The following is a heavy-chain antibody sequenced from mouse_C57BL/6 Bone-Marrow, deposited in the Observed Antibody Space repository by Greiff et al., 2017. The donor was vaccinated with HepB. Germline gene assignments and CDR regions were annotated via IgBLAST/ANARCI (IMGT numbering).Heavy chain of an antibody. Sequence: QVQLKQSGAELMKPGASVKLSCKATGYTFTGYWIEWVKQRPGHGLEWIGEILPGSGSTNYNEKFKGKATFTADTSSNTAYMQLSSLTTEDSAIYYCARVGITTVGGNWYFDVWGTGTTVTVSS. V-gene: IGHV1-9*01. J-gene: IGHJ1*03. D-gene: IGHD1-1*01. CDR3: ARVGITTVGGNWYFDV. CDR2: ILPGSGST. CDR1: GYTFTGYW.